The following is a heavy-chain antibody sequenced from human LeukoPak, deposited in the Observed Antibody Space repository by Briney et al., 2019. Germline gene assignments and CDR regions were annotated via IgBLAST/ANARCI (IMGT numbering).Heavy chain of an antibody. D-gene: IGHD3-22*01. J-gene: IGHJ4*02. V-gene: IGHV4-31*03. CDR2: IYYSGST. CDR3: ASRDLNYYDSSGYYRPVIFDY. Sequence: PSETLSLTCTVSGGSISSGGYYWSWIRQHPGKGLEWIGYIYYSGSTYYNPSLKSRVTISVDTSKNQFSLKLSSVTAADTAVYYCASRDLNYYDSSGYYRPVIFDYWGQGTLVTVSS. CDR1: GGSISSGGYY.